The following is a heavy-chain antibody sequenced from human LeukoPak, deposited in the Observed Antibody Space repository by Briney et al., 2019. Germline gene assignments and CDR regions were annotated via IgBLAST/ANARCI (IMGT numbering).Heavy chain of an antibody. D-gene: IGHD3-16*01. J-gene: IGHJ4*02. CDR1: GFTFSSYE. Sequence: SGGSLRLSCAASGFTFSSYEMNWVRQAPGKGLEWVSSISSSSTYIYYADSVKGRFTISRDNAKNSLYLQMNSLRAEDTAVYYCARDLTWSTFDYWGQGTLVTVSS. CDR2: ISSSSTYI. V-gene: IGHV3-21*01. CDR3: ARDLTWSTFDY.